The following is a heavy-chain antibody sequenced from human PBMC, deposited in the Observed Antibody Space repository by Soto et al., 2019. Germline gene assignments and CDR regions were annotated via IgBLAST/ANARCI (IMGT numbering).Heavy chain of an antibody. CDR3: AREELGATFVS. D-gene: IGHD1-26*01. CDR1: GYTFTSYA. CDR2: INAGNGNT. V-gene: IGHV1-3*01. J-gene: IGHJ5*01. Sequence: ASVKVSFKASGYTFTSYAMHWVRQAPGQRLEWMGWINAGNGNTNYAQKVQDRLAITADKSTTTVYMELSSLRSDDTALYFCAREELGATFVSWGQGTLVTVSS.